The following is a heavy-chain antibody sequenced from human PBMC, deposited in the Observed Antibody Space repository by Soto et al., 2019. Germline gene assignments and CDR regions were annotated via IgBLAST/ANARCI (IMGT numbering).Heavy chain of an antibody. V-gene: IGHV1-3*01. Sequence: QVQLVQSGAEVKKPGASVKVSCKASGYTFTSYAMHWVRQAPGQRLEWMGWINAGNGNTKYSQKFQGRVTITRDTSASTAYMELSSLRSEDTAVYYCASVQEGGYSSSWYRQDSLNFDYWGQGTLVTVSS. D-gene: IGHD6-13*01. J-gene: IGHJ4*02. CDR1: GYTFTSYA. CDR2: INAGNGNT. CDR3: ASVQEGGYSSSWYRQDSLNFDY.